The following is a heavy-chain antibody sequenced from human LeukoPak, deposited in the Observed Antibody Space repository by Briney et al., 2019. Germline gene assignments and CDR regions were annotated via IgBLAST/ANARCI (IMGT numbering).Heavy chain of an antibody. CDR2: ISYDGNNK. CDR3: GRDLRGRYYLGPGRRGGTFDT. CDR1: GFTFSSYA. J-gene: IGHJ3*02. Sequence: PGGSLRLSCAASGFTFSSYAMYWVRQAPGKGLEWVGVISYDGNNKYYAYSVKGRSTTSRDNSKNTLYLQMNSLRAETPAVYYCGRDLRGRYYLGPGRRGGTFDTWGQGEMVTASS. V-gene: IGHV3-30-3*01. D-gene: IGHD3-10*01.